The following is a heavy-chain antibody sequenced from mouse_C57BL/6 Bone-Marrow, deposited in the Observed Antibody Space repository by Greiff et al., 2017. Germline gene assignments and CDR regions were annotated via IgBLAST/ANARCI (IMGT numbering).Heavy chain of an antibody. CDR2: INPSNGGT. CDR3: AREMGCFRWFAY. CDR1: GYTFTSYW. V-gene: IGHV1-53*01. Sequence: VQLQQSGTELVKPGASVKLSCKASGYTFTSYWMHWVKQRPGQGLEWIGNINPSNGGTNYNEKFKSKATLTVDKSSSTAYMQISSLTSEDSAVYYCAREMGCFRWFAYWGQGTLVTVSA. D-gene: IGHD2-3*01. J-gene: IGHJ3*01.